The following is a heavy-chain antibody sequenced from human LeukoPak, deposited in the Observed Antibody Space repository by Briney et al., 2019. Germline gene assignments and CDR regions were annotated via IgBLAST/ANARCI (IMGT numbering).Heavy chain of an antibody. CDR3: ARVVRRGDGYNFGD. V-gene: IGHV4-59*01. Sequence: SETLSLTYTVSGGSSSSYYWTWIRQPPGKGLEWIGYIFNNGNTNYNPSLKSRVTISVDTSRNQFFLRLTSVTPADTAVYYCARVVRRGDGYNFGDWGQGTLVTVSS. CDR2: IFNNGNT. D-gene: IGHD5-24*01. CDR1: GGSSSSYY. J-gene: IGHJ4*02.